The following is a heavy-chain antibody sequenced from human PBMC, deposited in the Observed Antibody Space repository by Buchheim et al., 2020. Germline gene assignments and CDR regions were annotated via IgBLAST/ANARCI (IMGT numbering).Heavy chain of an antibody. V-gene: IGHV3-33*01. Sequence: QGQLVESGGGVVQPGRSLRLSCVASGFTFRDNAMHWVRQAPGKGLEWVAMIWYDGTNKYYADSVKGRFTVSRDNSKNMLYLQMNSLRVEDTAVYYCARDPPQSGWSFEAWGQGTL. J-gene: IGHJ5*01. CDR3: ARDPPQSGWSFEA. CDR1: GFTFRDNA. CDR2: IWYDGTNK. D-gene: IGHD6-19*01.